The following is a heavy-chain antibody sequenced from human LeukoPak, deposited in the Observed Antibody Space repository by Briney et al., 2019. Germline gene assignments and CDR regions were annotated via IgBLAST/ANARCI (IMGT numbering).Heavy chain of an antibody. Sequence: SETLSLTCAVSGYSISSGYYWGWIRQPPGRGLEWIGIIYHSGSTYYNPSLKSRVTISVDTSKNQFSLRVTSVTAADTAVYYCARHFVRSGSYWADYWGQGTLVTVSS. CDR2: IYHSGST. CDR3: ARHFVRSGSYWADY. CDR1: GYSISSGYY. J-gene: IGHJ4*02. D-gene: IGHD1-26*01. V-gene: IGHV4-38-2*01.